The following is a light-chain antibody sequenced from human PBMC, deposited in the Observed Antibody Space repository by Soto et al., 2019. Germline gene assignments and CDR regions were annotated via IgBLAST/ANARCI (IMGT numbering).Light chain of an antibody. Sequence: PLTQSPSFLSASVGDRVTITCRASQGISSYLAWYQQKPGKAPKLLIYAASTLQSGVPSRFRGSGSGTEFTLTISSLQPEDCATYDCQQLNSYLITFGQGTRLEIK. J-gene: IGKJ5*01. CDR1: QGISSY. V-gene: IGKV1-9*01. CDR2: AAS. CDR3: QQLNSYLIT.